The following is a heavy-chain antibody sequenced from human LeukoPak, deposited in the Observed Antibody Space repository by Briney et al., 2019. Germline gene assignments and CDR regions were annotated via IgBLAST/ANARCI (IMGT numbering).Heavy chain of an antibody. CDR2: IYYSGNT. CDR3: ARQTGSGLFILP. Sequence: PSETLSLTCTVSGYSISSGYYWGWIRQPPGKGLKWIGSIYYSGNTYYNASLKSQVSISIDTSKNQFSLRLTSVTAADTAVYYCARQTGSGLFILPGGQGTLVTVSS. J-gene: IGHJ4*02. CDR1: GYSISSGYY. V-gene: IGHV4-38-2*02. D-gene: IGHD3/OR15-3a*01.